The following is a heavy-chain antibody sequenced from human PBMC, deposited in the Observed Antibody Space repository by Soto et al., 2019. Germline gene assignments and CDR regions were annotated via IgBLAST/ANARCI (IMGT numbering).Heavy chain of an antibody. CDR3: VRVVAIPGYPDN. CDR2: IVPTVDTS. J-gene: IGHJ4*03. Sequence: SVKVSCKTSGATFSSYAITWVRQAPGQGLEWMGGIVPTVDTSTYAQKFQGGVTITADKFTNTVYMELSSLRSDDTAVYYCVRVVAIPGYPDNWG. D-gene: IGHD2-15*01. V-gene: IGHV1-69*06. CDR1: GATFSSYA.